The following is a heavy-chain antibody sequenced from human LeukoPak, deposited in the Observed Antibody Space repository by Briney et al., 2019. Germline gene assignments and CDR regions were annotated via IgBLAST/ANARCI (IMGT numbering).Heavy chain of an antibody. V-gene: IGHV4-39*07. CDR3: ARVRYQLYYYYYYYMDV. J-gene: IGHJ6*03. Sequence: PSETLSLTCTASGGSISSSSYYWGWIRQPPGKGLEWIGSIYYSGSTYYNPSLKSRVTISVDTSKNQFSLKLSSVTAADTAVYYCARVRYQLYYYYYYYMDVWGKGTTVTVSS. CDR1: GGSISSSSYY. CDR2: IYYSGST. D-gene: IGHD2-2*01.